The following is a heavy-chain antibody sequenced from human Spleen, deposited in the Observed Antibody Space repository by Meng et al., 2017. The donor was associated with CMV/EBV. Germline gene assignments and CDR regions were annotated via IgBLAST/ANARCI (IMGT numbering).Heavy chain of an antibody. Sequence: GESLKISCAASGFTFSDHYMDWVRQAPGKGLEWVGRNRKKANSYITEYAASVKGRFTISRDDSKNSLYLQMNSLKTEDTAVYYCVRVIYGGYVLEAFDIWGQGTMVTVS. V-gene: IGHV3-72*01. CDR1: GFTFSDHY. D-gene: IGHD5-12*01. CDR3: VRVIYGGYVLEAFDI. CDR2: NRKKANSYIT. J-gene: IGHJ3*02.